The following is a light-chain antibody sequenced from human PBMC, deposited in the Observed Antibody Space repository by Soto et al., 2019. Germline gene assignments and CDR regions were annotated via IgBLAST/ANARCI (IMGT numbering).Light chain of an antibody. Sequence: EIVLTQSPGTLSLSPGERATLSCRASQSVSSSYLAWYQQKPGQAPRLLIYGASSRATGIPGRFSGSGSGTDFTLTISRLEPEDFAVYYCQQSETFGQGTKVDIK. CDR2: GAS. CDR3: QQSET. CDR1: QSVSSSY. V-gene: IGKV3-20*01. J-gene: IGKJ1*01.